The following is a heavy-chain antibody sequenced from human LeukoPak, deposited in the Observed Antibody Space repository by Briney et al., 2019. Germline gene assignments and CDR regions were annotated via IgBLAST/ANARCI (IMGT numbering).Heavy chain of an antibody. Sequence: PSETLSLTCTVSGGSISSGSYYWSWIRQPPGKGLEWIGYIYYSGSTYYNPSLKSRVTISVDTSKNQFSLKLSSVTAADTAVYYCARDTGSMDYFDYWGQGTLVTVSP. CDR1: GGSISSGSYY. CDR3: ARDTGSMDYFDY. CDR2: IYYSGST. J-gene: IGHJ4*02. V-gene: IGHV4-30-4*01. D-gene: IGHD2/OR15-2a*01.